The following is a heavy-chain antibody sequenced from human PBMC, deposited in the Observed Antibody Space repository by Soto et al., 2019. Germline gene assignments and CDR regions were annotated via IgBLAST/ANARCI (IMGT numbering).Heavy chain of an antibody. CDR1: GGTFSSYA. J-gene: IGHJ6*02. D-gene: IGHD3-3*01. Sequence: QVQLVQSGAEVKKPGSSVKVSCKASGGTFSSYAISWVQQAPGQGLERMGGIIPIFGTANYAQKFQGRVTITADESTSTAYMELSSLRSEDTAVYYCASALRFLEWLFPLDYYYYGMDVWGQGTTVTVSS. V-gene: IGHV1-69*01. CDR3: ASALRFLEWLFPLDYYYYGMDV. CDR2: IIPIFGTA.